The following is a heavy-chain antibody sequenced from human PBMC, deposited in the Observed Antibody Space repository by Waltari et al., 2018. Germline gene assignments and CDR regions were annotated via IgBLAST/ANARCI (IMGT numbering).Heavy chain of an antibody. CDR1: GFTFSSYE. CDR2: ISSSGSTI. Sequence: EVQLVESGGGLVQPGGSLRLSCAASGFTFSSYEMNWVRQAPGKGLEWVSYISSSGSTIYYADSVKGRFTISRDNAKNSLYLQMNSLRAEDTAVYYCARDGGLEWLMKWDYWGQGTLVTVSS. CDR3: ARDGGLEWLMKWDY. V-gene: IGHV3-48*03. D-gene: IGHD3-3*01. J-gene: IGHJ4*02.